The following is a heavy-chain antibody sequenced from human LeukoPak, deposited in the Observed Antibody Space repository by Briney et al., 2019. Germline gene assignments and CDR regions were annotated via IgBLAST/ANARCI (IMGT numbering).Heavy chain of an antibody. CDR1: GYTFTDCH. V-gene: IGHV1-2*02. J-gene: IGHJ4*02. Sequence: GASVKVSCKASGYTFTDCHMHWVRQAPGQGLEWMGWINPNSGGTNYAQKFQDRVTMTRETSISTAYMELSRLRSDDTAVYYCARDLSYYGSGSYFFDYWGQGTLVTVSS. CDR3: ARDLSYYGSGSYFFDY. CDR2: INPNSGGT. D-gene: IGHD3-10*01.